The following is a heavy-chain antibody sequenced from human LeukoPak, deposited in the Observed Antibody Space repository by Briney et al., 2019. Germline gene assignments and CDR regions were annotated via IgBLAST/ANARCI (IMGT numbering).Heavy chain of an antibody. J-gene: IGHJ4*02. Sequence: TGGSLRLSCAASGFTFSTYAMTWVRQAPGKGLEWVSGINSNGDEIYYADSVRGRFTISRDNSNNALYLQMDSLRAKDTAVYYCANWIGSSSRDYWGQGTLVTVSS. CDR3: ANWIGSSSRDY. CDR1: GFTFSTYA. D-gene: IGHD6-6*01. V-gene: IGHV3-23*01. CDR2: INSNGDEI.